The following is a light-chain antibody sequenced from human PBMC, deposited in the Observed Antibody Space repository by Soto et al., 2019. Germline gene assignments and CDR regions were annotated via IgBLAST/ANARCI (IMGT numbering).Light chain of an antibody. Sequence: DIQMTQSPSTLSASVGDRVTITCRASQSISSWLAWYQQKPGQAPNLLIYAASTLQAGVPSRFSGSGSGTEFTLTISSLQPDDFATYYCQQYNSYSPWTFGQGTKVDIK. J-gene: IGKJ1*01. V-gene: IGKV1-5*01. CDR3: QQYNSYSPWT. CDR1: QSISSW. CDR2: AAS.